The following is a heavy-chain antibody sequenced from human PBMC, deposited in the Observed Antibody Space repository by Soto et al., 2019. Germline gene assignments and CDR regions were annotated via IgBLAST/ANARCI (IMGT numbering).Heavy chain of an antibody. J-gene: IGHJ6*02. CDR1: GGSISSYY. CDR3: AGDDYRSAYYYYYGMDV. CDR2: IYYSGST. Sequence: QVQLQESGPGLVKPSETLSLTCTVSGGSISSYYWSWIRKPPGKGLDWIGYIYYSGSTNYNPSLKSRVTIALDTTKNQFSLKLRSVTAADVAVYYRAGDDYRSAYYYYYGMDVWGQGTTVTVSS. D-gene: IGHD3-3*01. V-gene: IGHV4-59*01.